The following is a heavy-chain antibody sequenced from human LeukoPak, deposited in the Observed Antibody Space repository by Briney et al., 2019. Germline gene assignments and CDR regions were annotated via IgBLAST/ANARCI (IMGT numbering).Heavy chain of an antibody. CDR3: ARGDSSGSWPFDS. CDR1: GYTFTDYA. D-gene: IGHD3-22*01. J-gene: IGHJ4*02. V-gene: IGHV1-3*03. CDR2: INPGNGNT. Sequence: ASVKVSCKASGYTFTDYAMHWVRQAPGQRLQWMGWINPGNGNTKYSQDFQGRVTITTDTSASTAYMELSSLRSEDMSVYYCARGDSSGSWPFDSWGQGTLVTVSS.